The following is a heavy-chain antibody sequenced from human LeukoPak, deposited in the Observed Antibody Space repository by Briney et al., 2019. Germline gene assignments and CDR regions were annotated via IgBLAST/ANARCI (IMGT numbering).Heavy chain of an antibody. J-gene: IGHJ4*02. CDR1: GFTFSRYW. V-gene: IGHV3-7*01. D-gene: IGHD3-10*01. CDR2: IKKDGSEK. CDR3: ARDRPSSYDSGISDY. Sequence: PGGSLRLSCAASGFTFSRYWMSWVRQAPGKGLEWVANIKKDGSEKYYVDSVKGRFAISRDNAKNSLYLQMNSLRAEDTAVYYCARDRPSSYDSGISDYWGQGTLVTVSS.